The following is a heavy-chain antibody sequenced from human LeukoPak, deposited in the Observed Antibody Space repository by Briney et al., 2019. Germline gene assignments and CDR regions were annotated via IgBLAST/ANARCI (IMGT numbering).Heavy chain of an antibody. D-gene: IGHD1/OR15-1a*01. J-gene: IGHJ4*02. CDR2: ISGSGSST. CDR1: GFTFSSYA. Sequence: GGSLRLSCAASGFTFSSYAMIWARQIPGKGLEGLEWVSFISGSGSSTYYADSVKGRFTVSRDNSKNTLYLQMDSLRAEDTAAYYCARDGETARTADYWGQGTLVTVSS. V-gene: IGHV3-23*01. CDR3: ARDGETARTADY.